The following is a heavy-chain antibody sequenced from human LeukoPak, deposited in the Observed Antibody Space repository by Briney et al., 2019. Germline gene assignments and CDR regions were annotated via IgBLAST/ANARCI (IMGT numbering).Heavy chain of an antibody. Sequence: SETLSLTCTVSGGSISSSYWSWIRQPPGKGLEWIGYINYSGSTTYNPSLKSRVTISVDTSKNQLSLKLSSVTAADTAVYYCARDVTRSSPGAFDIWGQGTMVTVSS. CDR2: INYSGST. CDR3: ARDVTRSSPGAFDI. J-gene: IGHJ3*02. D-gene: IGHD3-16*02. CDR1: GGSISSSY. V-gene: IGHV4-59*01.